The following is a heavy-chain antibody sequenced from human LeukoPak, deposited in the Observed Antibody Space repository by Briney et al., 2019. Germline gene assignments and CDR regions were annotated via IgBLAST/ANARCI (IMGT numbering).Heavy chain of an antibody. V-gene: IGHV3-21*01. D-gene: IGHD5-18*01. CDR3: ARVSWDTAMARDY. CDR1: GFTFSSYS. CDR2: ISSSSSYI. J-gene: IGHJ4*02. Sequence: GGSLRLSCAASGFTFSSYSMNWVRQTPGKGLEWVSSISSSSSYIYYADSVKGRFTISRDNAKNSLYLQMNSLRAEGTAVYYCARVSWDTAMARDYWGQGTLVTVSS.